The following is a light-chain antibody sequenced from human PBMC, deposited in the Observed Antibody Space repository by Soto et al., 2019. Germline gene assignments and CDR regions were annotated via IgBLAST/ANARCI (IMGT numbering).Light chain of an antibody. Sequence: DIQITQSPSTLSASVGDRVTITCRASQSLNRWLAWYQQKPGKAPKLLIYDVSSLESGVPSRFSCIGSWTEFTVTISSLQPDYFATYYRQQYHSSPLTFGGGTKVEIK. J-gene: IGKJ4*01. CDR1: QSLNRW. CDR2: DVS. V-gene: IGKV1-5*01. CDR3: QQYHSSPLT.